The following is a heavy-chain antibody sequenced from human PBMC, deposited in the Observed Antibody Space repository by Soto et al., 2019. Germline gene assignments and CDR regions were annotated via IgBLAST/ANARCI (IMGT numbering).Heavy chain of an antibody. J-gene: IGHJ6*04. Sequence: PGGSLRLSCAASGFTFSNAWMSWVRQAPGKGLEWVGRINSKTDGGTTDYAAPVKGRFTISRDDSKNTLYLQMNSLKTEDTAVSHRTTVGFLPYFDWLPTPSYYGMEAWGKGNTVTVSS. CDR2: INSKTDGGTT. D-gene: IGHD3-9*01. CDR1: GFTFSNAW. V-gene: IGHV3-15*01. CDR3: TTVGFLPYFDWLPTPSYYGMEA.